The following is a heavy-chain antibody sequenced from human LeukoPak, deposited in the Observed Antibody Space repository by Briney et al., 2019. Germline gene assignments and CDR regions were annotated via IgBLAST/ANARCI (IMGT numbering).Heavy chain of an antibody. V-gene: IGHV3-30*04. CDR2: ISYDGSNK. Sequence: GRSLRLSCAASGFTFSSYAMHWVRKAPGKGLEWVAVISYDGSNKYYADSVKGRFTISRDNSKNSLYLQMNRLRGEYTAVYYCASGRAFDIWGQGTMVTVSS. CDR1: GFTFSSYA. CDR3: ASGRAFDI. J-gene: IGHJ3*02.